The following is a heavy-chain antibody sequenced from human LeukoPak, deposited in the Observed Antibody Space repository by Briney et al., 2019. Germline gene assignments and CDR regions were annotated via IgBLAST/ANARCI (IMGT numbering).Heavy chain of an antibody. CDR2: ISPNSGGT. CDR1: GHTFTGYY. J-gene: IGHJ5*02. D-gene: IGHD1-26*01. V-gene: IGHV1-2*06. CDR3: ARGPGWGGSYYVVGSMGNWFDP. Sequence: ASVKVSCKAAGHTFTGYYMHWVRQAPGQGLEWMGRISPNSGGTNYAQKFQGRVTMTRDTSISTAYMELSRLRSDDTAVYYCARGPGWGGSYYVVGSMGNWFDPWGQGTLVTVSS.